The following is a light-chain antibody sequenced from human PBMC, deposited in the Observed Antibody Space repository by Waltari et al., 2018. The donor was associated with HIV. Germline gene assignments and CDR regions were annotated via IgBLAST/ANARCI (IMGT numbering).Light chain of an antibody. CDR3: ATWNDSL. CDR2: RTN. CDR1: SSNIGRTC. J-gene: IGLJ2*01. V-gene: IGLV1-47*01. Sequence: QSVLTQPPSASGTPGQRVTISCSGRSSNIGRTCVYWNYSLPGTAPTLPVYRTNQRPSGVPDRLSGSKSGTSASLAISGLRSEDEADYYCATWNDSLVGGGTKLTVL.